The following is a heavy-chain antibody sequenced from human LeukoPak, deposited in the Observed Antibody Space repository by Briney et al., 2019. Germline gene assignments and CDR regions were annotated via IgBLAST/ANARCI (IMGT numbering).Heavy chain of an antibody. CDR2: INSDGSNT. V-gene: IGHV3-74*01. CDR1: GFTVRSYW. J-gene: IGHJ4*02. D-gene: IGHD2-15*01. Sequence: GGSLRLSCAASGFTVRSYWMHWVRQAPGKGLVWVSHINSDGSNTGYADSVKGRFTISRDTAKNTLYLQMNSLRAEDTAVCYCAKDPRGGGNYIDYWGQGTLVTVSS. CDR3: AKDPRGGGNYIDY.